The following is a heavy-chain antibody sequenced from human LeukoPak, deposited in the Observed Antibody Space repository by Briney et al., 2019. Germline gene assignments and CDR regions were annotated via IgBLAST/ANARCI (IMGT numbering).Heavy chain of an antibody. V-gene: IGHV3-23*01. CDR1: GFTFSAYP. J-gene: IGHJ3*02. Sequence: GGSLRLSCAASGFTFSAYPMTWVRQAPGKGLECVSLISGNGDSTYYADSVKGRFTISRDNSKNTLYLQMNSLRVEDTAIYYCAKGASGYDAFDIWGQGTMVTVSS. D-gene: IGHD5-12*01. CDR3: AKGASGYDAFDI. CDR2: ISGNGDST.